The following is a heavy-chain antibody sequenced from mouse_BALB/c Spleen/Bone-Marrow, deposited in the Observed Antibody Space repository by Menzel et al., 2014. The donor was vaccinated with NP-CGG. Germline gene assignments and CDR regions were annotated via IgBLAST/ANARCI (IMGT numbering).Heavy chain of an antibody. CDR1: GFSLTGYG. V-gene: IGHV2-6-7*01. J-gene: IGHJ4*01. Sequence: QVHVKQSGPGLVAPSQSLSIPCTVSGFSLTGYGVSWVRQPPGKGLEWLGMIWGDGSTDYNSALKSRLSINKDNSKSQVFLKMNSLQTDDTARYYCARDSFLITRALDYWGQGTSVTVSS. CDR3: ARDSFLITRALDY. CDR2: IWGDGST.